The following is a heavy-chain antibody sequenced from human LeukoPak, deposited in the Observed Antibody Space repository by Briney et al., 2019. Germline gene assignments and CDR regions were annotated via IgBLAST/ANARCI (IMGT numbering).Heavy chain of an antibody. J-gene: IGHJ4*02. CDR3: ARDLEQLVGGIDY. V-gene: IGHV3-48*03. CDR1: GFTFSSYE. D-gene: IGHD6-6*01. Sequence: SGGSLRLSCAASGFTFSSYEMNWVRQAPGKGLEWVSYISSSGSTIYYADSVKGRFTISRDNAKNSLYPQMNSLRAEDTAVYYCARDLEQLVGGIDYWGQGTLVTVSS. CDR2: ISSSGSTI.